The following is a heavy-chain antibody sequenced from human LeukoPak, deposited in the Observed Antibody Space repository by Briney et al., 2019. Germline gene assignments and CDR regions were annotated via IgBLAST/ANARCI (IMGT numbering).Heavy chain of an antibody. CDR3: ASSNIVGATQFDY. V-gene: IGHV3-74*01. CDR2: INSDGINT. CDR1: GFTFSNYW. D-gene: IGHD1-26*01. Sequence: GGSLRLSCAASGFTFSNYWMHWVRQAPGKGLVWVSRINSDGINTSYADSVKGRFTISRDNAKNTLNLQMNSLRAEDTAVYYCASSNIVGATQFDYWGQGTLVTVSS. J-gene: IGHJ4*02.